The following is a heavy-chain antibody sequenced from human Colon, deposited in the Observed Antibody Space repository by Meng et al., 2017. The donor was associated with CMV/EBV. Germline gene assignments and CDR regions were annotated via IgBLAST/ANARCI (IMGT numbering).Heavy chain of an antibody. V-gene: IGHV1-46*01. J-gene: IGHJ5*02. CDR3: ARVLEYNWNYGTGWFDP. CDR1: GYTFTSYY. Sequence: ASVKVSCKASGYTFTSYYMHWVRQAPGQGLEWMGIINPSGGSTSYAQKFQGRVTMTRDTSTSTVYMELSSLRSEDTAVYYCARVLEYNWNYGTGWFDPWGQGTLVTVSS. CDR2: INPSGGST. D-gene: IGHD1-7*01.